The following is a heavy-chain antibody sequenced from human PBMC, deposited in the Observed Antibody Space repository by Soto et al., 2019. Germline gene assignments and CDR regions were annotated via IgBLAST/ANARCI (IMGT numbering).Heavy chain of an antibody. D-gene: IGHD3-22*01. J-gene: IGHJ5*02. CDR1: GYSISSGYY. CDR3: ARVGPWVPYYYDSSPYTFENWFDP. V-gene: IGHV4-38-2*01. Sequence: SETLSLTCAVSGYSISSGYYWGWLRQPPGKGLEWIGSIYHGGSTYYNPSLNSRVTLSIDXXXXXXXXXXXXXXXXXXAVYYCARVGPWVPYYYDSSPYTFENWFDPWGQGTLVTVSS. CDR2: IYHGGST.